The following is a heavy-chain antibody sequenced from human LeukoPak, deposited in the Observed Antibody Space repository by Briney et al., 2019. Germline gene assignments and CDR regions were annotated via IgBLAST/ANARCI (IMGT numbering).Heavy chain of an antibody. CDR2: ISSSGSTI. CDR1: GFTFSTYE. V-gene: IGHV3-48*03. CDR3: ARVSFPPYYYMDV. J-gene: IGHJ6*03. Sequence: GGSLRLSCAASGFTFSTYEMNWVRQAPGKGLEWVSYISSSGSTIYYADSVKGRFTISRDNAKNSLYLQMNSLRAEDTAVYYCARVSFPPYYYMDVWGKGTTVTVSS.